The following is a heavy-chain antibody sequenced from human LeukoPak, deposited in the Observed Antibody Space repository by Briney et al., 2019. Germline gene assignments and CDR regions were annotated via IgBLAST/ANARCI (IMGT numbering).Heavy chain of an antibody. D-gene: IGHD2-2*01. V-gene: IGHV3-30-3*01. CDR1: GFTFCSYA. CDR3: ARGYCSSTSCYAPYYYGMDV. J-gene: IGHJ6*02. CDR2: ISYDGSNK. Sequence: GRSLRLSCAASGFTFCSYAMHWVRQAPGKGLEWVAVISYDGSNKYYADSVKGRFTISRDNSKNTLYPQMNSLRAEDTAVYYCARGYCSSTSCYAPYYYGMDVWGQGTTVTVSS.